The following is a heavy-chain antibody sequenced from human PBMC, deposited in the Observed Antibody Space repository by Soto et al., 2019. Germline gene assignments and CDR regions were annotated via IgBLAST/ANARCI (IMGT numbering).Heavy chain of an antibody. Sequence: QLQLQESGPGLVKPSETLSLTCTVSGGSISSSSYYRGWIRQRPGKGLEWIGTIYYTGSTYYNPSLKSRVTISVDTSKNQFSLKLSSVTAADTAVYFCARQSSTSMAARDFDYWGQGTLVTVSS. V-gene: IGHV4-39*01. CDR2: IYYTGST. J-gene: IGHJ4*02. D-gene: IGHD6-6*01. CDR1: GGSISSSSYY. CDR3: ARQSSTSMAARDFDY.